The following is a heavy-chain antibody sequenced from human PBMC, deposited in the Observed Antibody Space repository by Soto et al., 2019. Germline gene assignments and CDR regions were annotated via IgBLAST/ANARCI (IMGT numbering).Heavy chain of an antibody. Sequence: LRLSCAASGFTFSSYGMYWVRQAPGKGLEWVAAIAYDGSNKYHADSVKGRFTISRDNSKNTLYLQMNSLRVEDTAVYYCAKDIVRYTYGACDYWGQGALVTVSS. D-gene: IGHD5-18*01. CDR3: AKDIVRYTYGACDY. CDR2: IAYDGSNK. V-gene: IGHV3-30*18. J-gene: IGHJ4*02. CDR1: GFTFSSYG.